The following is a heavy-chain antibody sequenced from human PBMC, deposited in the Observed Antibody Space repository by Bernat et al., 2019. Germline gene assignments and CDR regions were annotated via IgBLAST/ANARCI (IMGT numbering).Heavy chain of an antibody. CDR3: ASPVVVAATFIGVRYYMDV. CDR1: GGSISSSSYY. J-gene: IGHJ6*03. CDR2: IYYSGST. D-gene: IGHD2-15*01. V-gene: IGHV4-39*01. Sequence: QLQLQESGPGLVKPSETLSLTCTVSGGSISSSSYYWGSIRQPPGKGLEWIGSIYYSGSTYYNPSLKSRVTISVDTSKNQFSLKLSSVTAADTAVYYCASPVVVAATFIGVRYYMDVWGKGTTVTVSS.